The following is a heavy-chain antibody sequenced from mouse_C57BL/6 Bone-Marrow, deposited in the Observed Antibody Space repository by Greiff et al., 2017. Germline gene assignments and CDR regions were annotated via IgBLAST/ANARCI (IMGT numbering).Heavy chain of an antibody. J-gene: IGHJ1*03. CDR3: AYYYGSAGWYFDV. CDR2: IYPRSGNT. CDR1: GYTFTSYG. Sequence: VQLQQSGAELARPGASVKLSCKASGYTFTSYGISWVKQRTGQGLEWIGEIYPRSGNTYYNEKFKGKATLTADKSSSTAYMELRSLTSEDSAVYICAYYYGSAGWYFDVWGTGTTVTVSS. V-gene: IGHV1-81*01. D-gene: IGHD1-1*01.